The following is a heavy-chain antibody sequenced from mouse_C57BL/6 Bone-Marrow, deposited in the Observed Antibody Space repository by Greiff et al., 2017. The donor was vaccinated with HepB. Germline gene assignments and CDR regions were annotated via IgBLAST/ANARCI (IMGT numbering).Heavy chain of an antibody. CDR1: GFTFSSYA. J-gene: IGHJ2*01. CDR3: AREPAFITTVVADY. CDR2: ISDGGSYT. V-gene: IGHV5-4*01. Sequence: DVHLVESGGGLVKPGGSLKLSCAASGFTFSSYAMSWVRQTPEKRLEWVATISDGGSYTYYPDNVKGRFTISRDNAKNNLYLQMSHLKSEDTAMYYGAREPAFITTVVADYWGQGTTLTVSS. D-gene: IGHD1-1*01.